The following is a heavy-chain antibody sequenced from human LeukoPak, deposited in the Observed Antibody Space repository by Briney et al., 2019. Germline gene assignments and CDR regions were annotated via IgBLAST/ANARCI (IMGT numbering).Heavy chain of an antibody. CDR1: GGSISGYY. Sequence: SETLSLTCTVSGGSISGYYWSWIRQPPGNVLEWIGYTHYSGSTNYNPSLKSRVTISVDMSKNQFSLKLSSMTAADTAVYYCARHRNGSRLGFEYWGQGPLISVSS. CDR3: ARHRNGSRLGFEY. J-gene: IGHJ4*02. V-gene: IGHV4-59*08. D-gene: IGHD1-26*01. CDR2: THYSGST.